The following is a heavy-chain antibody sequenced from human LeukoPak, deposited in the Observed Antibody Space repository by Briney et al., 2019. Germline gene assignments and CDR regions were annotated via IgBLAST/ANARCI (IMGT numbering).Heavy chain of an antibody. CDR3: AREWLGSYYYYYMDV. CDR2: IYYSGST. J-gene: IGHJ6*03. V-gene: IGHV4-59*12. D-gene: IGHD3-10*01. Sequence: SETLSLTCTVSGGSISSYYWSWIRQPPGKGLEWIGYIYYSGSTNYNPSLKSRVTISVDTSKNQFSLKLSSVTAADTAVYYCAREWLGSYYYYYMDVWGKGTTVTISS. CDR1: GGSISSYY.